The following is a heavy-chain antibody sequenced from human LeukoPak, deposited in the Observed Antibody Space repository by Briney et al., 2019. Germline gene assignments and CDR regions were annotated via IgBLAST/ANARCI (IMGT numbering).Heavy chain of an antibody. Sequence: QSGGSLRLSCAASGFTFSSYAMSWVRQAPGKGLEWVSAISGSGGSTYYADSVKGRFTISRDNSKNTLYLQMNSLRAEDTAVYYRAKDLDPDYDSSGYEFDYWGQGTLVTVSS. CDR1: GFTFSSYA. V-gene: IGHV3-23*01. CDR3: AKDLDPDYDSSGYEFDY. D-gene: IGHD3-22*01. CDR2: ISGSGGST. J-gene: IGHJ4*02.